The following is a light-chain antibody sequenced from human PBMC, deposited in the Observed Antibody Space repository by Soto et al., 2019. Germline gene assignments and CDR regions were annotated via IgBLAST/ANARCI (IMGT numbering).Light chain of an antibody. V-gene: IGKV4-1*01. J-gene: IGKJ1*01. CDR2: WAS. Sequence: DIMVTQSPDSLAVSLGERATINCKSSQSVLYSSNNKNYLAWYQQKPGQPPKLFIYWASTRESGVPDRFSGSGSGTHFTLTISSLQAEDVAVYYCQQYYRPWTFGQGTKVEIK. CDR1: QSVLYSSNNKNY. CDR3: QQYYRPWT.